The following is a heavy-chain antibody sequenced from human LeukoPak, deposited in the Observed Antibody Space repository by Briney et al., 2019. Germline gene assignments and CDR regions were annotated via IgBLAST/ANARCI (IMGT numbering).Heavy chain of an antibody. J-gene: IGHJ4*02. CDR3: ATLEGRYSYGPVFDY. D-gene: IGHD5-18*01. CDR2: ISSSCSTI. Sequence: GGALRLSCAASGFTFSDYYMSWIRQAAGKGLEGDSYISSSCSTIYYADSVKGRFTTSRDNAKHSLYLPMNRLRAEDTAVYYCATLEGRYSYGPVFDYWGQGTLVTVSS. CDR1: GFTFSDYY. V-gene: IGHV3-11*04.